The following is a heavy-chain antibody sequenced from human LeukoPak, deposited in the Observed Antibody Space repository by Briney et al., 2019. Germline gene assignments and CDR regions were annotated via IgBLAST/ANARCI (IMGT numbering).Heavy chain of an antibody. CDR2: MNSDGSTT. D-gene: IGHD7-27*01. Sequence: GGSLRLSCAASGFTFSRDWMHWVRQAPGKGLVWVSRMNSDGSTTNYADSVKGRFTISRDNSKNTLYLQMNSLRAEDTAVYYCVRALMGTSDHWGQGSLVTVSS. CDR1: GFTFSRDW. J-gene: IGHJ4*02. V-gene: IGHV3-74*01. CDR3: VRALMGTSDH.